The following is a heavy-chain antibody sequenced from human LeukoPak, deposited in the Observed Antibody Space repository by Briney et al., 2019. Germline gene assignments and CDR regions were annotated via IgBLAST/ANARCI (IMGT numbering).Heavy chain of an antibody. Sequence: GGSLRLSCAASGVTFSSYWRSWVRQAPGKGLEWVANIKQNGSEKYYVDYVKGRFTISRDNATNSLHLQMNSLRAEDTAVYYCARALYYYDSSGFDYWGQGTLATVSS. V-gene: IGHV3-7*01. CDR2: IKQNGSEK. J-gene: IGHJ4*02. CDR1: GVTFSSYW. CDR3: ARALYYYDSSGFDY. D-gene: IGHD3-22*01.